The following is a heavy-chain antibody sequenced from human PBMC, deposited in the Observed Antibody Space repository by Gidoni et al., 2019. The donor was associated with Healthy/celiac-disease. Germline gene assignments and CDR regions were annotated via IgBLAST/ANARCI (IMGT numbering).Heavy chain of an antibody. J-gene: IGHJ4*02. Sequence: QVQLQASGPGLVKPSETLSLTCTVSGGSISSYYWSWIRQPPGKGLEWIGYIYYSGSTNYNPSLKSRVTISVDTSKNQFSLKLSSVTAADTAVYYCARILITMEANYFDYWGQGTLVTVSS. CDR2: IYYSGST. CDR1: GGSISSYY. D-gene: IGHD3-10*01. CDR3: ARILITMEANYFDY. V-gene: IGHV4-59*01.